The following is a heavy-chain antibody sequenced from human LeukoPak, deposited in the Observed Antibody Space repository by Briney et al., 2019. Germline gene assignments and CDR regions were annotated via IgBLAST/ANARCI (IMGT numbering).Heavy chain of an antibody. V-gene: IGHV1-69*13. J-gene: IGHJ4*02. CDR1: GGTFSSYA. Sequence: ASVKVSCKASGGTFSSYAISWVRQAPGQGLEWMGGIIPIFGTANYAQKFQGRVTITADESTSTAYMELSSLRSEDTAVYYCARSLVGGYCSGGSCPPAGNWGQGTLVTVSS. D-gene: IGHD2-15*01. CDR2: IIPIFGTA. CDR3: ARSLVGGYCSGGSCPPAGN.